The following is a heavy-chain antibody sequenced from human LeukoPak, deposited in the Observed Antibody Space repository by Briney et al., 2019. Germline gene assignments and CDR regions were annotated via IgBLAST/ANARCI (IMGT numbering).Heavy chain of an antibody. CDR3: ARESTPGGLWSDYYYYGMDV. D-gene: IGHD5-18*01. J-gene: IGHJ6*02. CDR1: GFTFSSYS. V-gene: IGHV3-21*01. CDR2: ISRGGSYI. Sequence: GGSLRLSCAASGFTFSSYSMNWVRQAPGKGLEWVSSISRGGSYIYYADSVKGRFTISRDNAKNSLYLQMNSLRAEDTAVYYCARESTPGGLWSDYYYYGMDVWGQGTTVTVSS.